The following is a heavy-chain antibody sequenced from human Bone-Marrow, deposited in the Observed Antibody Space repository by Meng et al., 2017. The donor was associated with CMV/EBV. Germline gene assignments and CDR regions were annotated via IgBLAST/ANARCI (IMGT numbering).Heavy chain of an antibody. CDR3: ARRGPGSSSPKYYHFDL. Sequence: GESLKISCAAPGFTFSAYTMNWVRQAPGKGLEWVSSIGRSGSFIYYADSVKGRFTISRDNAKNSLYLQMNSLRAEDTAVYYCARRGPGSSSPKYYHFDLWGQGTLVTVSS. CDR2: IGRSGSFI. V-gene: IGHV3-21*01. CDR1: GFTFSAYT. D-gene: IGHD6-6*01. J-gene: IGHJ4*02.